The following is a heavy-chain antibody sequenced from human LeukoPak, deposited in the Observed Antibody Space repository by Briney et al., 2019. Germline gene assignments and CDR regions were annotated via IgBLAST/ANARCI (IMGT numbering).Heavy chain of an antibody. CDR2: IYYSGST. Sequence: SETLSLTCTVSGDSSSSYYWSWIRQPPGKGLEWIGYIYYSGSTNYNPSLKSRVTISVDTSKNQFSLKLSSVTAADTAVYYCARLPPTSSWGPGALVTVSS. V-gene: IGHV4-59*01. CDR3: ARLPPTSS. D-gene: IGHD2/OR15-2a*01. J-gene: IGHJ5*02. CDR1: GDSSSSYY.